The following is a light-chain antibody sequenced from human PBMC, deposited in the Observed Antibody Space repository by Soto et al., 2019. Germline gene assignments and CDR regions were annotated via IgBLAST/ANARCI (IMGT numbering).Light chain of an antibody. CDR2: EVS. Sequence: QSALTQPPSASGSPGQSVTISCTGTNSDVGGYNYVSWYQQHPGKAPKLMIYEVSKRPSGVPDRFSGSKSGNTASLTVSGLHAEDEADYYCSSYAGSNFWVFGGGTKLTVL. CDR1: NSDVGGYNY. J-gene: IGLJ3*02. CDR3: SSYAGSNFWV. V-gene: IGLV2-8*01.